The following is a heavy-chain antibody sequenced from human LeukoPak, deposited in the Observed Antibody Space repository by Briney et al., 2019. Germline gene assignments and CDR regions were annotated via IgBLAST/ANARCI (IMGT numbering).Heavy chain of an antibody. J-gene: IGHJ4*02. V-gene: IGHV1-2*02. Sequence: ASVKVSCKASGYTFTGYYMHWVRQAPGQGLEWMGWINPNSGGTNYAQKFQGRVTMTRDTSISTAYMELSRLRSDDTAVYYCARDRRVTAPGYGYWGQGTLVTVSS. CDR3: ARDRRVTAPGYGY. D-gene: IGHD2-15*01. CDR2: INPNSGGT. CDR1: GYTFTGYY.